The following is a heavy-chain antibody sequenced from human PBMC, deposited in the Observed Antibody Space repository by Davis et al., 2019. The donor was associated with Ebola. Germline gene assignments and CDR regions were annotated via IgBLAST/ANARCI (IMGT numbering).Heavy chain of an antibody. V-gene: IGHV1-8*01. J-gene: IGHJ6*02. CDR1: GYTFTSYD. D-gene: IGHD3-10*01. CDR2: MNPNSGNT. Sequence: ASVKVSCKASGYTFTSYDINWVRQATGQGLEWMGWMNPNSGNTGYAQKFQGRVTMTRNTSINTAYMELSSLRSEDTAVYYCARAYGAVYYYGMDVWGQGTTVTVSS. CDR3: ARAYGAVYYYGMDV.